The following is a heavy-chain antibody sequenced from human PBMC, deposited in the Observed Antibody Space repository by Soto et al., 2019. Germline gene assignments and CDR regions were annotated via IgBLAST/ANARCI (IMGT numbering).Heavy chain of an antibody. V-gene: IGHV4-34*01. CDR1: GGSFSGYY. CDR2: INHSGST. J-gene: IGHJ3*02. D-gene: IGHD2-21*01. Sequence: SETLSLTCAVYGGSFSGYYWSWIRQPPGKGLEWIGEINHSGSTNYNPSLKSRVTISVDTSKNQFSLKLSSVTAADTAVYYCARGQRSGVVVIARERAHDAFDIWGQGTMVTVSS. CDR3: ARGQRSGVVVIARERAHDAFDI.